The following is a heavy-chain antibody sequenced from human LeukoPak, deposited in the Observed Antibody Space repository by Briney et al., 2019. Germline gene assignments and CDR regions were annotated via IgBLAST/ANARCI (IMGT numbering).Heavy chain of an antibody. CDR3: AKGGATVIDY. CDR2: INSDGSST. D-gene: IGHD4-17*01. V-gene: IGHV3-74*01. Sequence: PGGSLRLSSAASGFTFSNYWVHWVRQAPGEGLVWVSRINSDGSSTTSADSVKGRFTISRDNAKNTLYLQMNSLRAEDTAVYYCAKGGATVIDYWGQGTLVTVSS. CDR1: GFTFSNYW. J-gene: IGHJ4*02.